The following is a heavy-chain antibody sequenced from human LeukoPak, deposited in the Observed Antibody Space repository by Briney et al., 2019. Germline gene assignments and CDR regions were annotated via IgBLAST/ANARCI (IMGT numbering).Heavy chain of an antibody. CDR1: GGSFSGYY. CDR3: ARAVGYNWNVYYYMDV. Sequence: SETLSLTCAVYGGSFSGYYWSWIRQPPGKGLEWIGEINHSGSTNYNPSLKSRVTISVDTSKNQFSLKLSSVTAADTAVYYCARAVGYNWNVYYYMDVWGKGTTVTVSS. J-gene: IGHJ6*03. CDR2: INHSGST. D-gene: IGHD1-1*01. V-gene: IGHV4-34*01.